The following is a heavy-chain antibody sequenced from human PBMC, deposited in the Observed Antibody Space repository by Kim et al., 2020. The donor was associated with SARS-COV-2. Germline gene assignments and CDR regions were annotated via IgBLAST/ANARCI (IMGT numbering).Heavy chain of an antibody. D-gene: IGHD3-22*01. V-gene: IGHV1-18*01. CDR1: GYTFTSYG. J-gene: IGHJ6*02. CDR3: ARCERGLIVDYYYGMDV. Sequence: ASVKVSCKASGYTFTSYGISWVRQAPGQGLEWMGWISAYNGNTNYAQKLQGRVTMTTDTSTSTAYMELRSLRSDDTAVYYCARCERGLIVDYYYGMDVWGQGTTVTVSS. CDR2: ISAYNGNT.